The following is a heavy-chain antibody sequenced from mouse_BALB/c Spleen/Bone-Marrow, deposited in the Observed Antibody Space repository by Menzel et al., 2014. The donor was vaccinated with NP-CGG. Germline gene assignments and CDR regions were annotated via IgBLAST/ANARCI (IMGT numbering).Heavy chain of an antibody. CDR2: IYWDDDK. CDR1: GFSLSTSGMG. V-gene: IGHV8-12*01. Sequence: QVTLKECGPGILQPSQTLSLTCSFSGFSLSTSGMGVSWIRQPSGKGLEWLAHIYWDDDKRYNPSLKSRLTISKDTSTNQVFLKITSVDTADTATYYCARIRRYDYDRGFAYWGQGTLVTVSA. J-gene: IGHJ3*01. CDR3: ARIRRYDYDRGFAY. D-gene: IGHD2-4*01.